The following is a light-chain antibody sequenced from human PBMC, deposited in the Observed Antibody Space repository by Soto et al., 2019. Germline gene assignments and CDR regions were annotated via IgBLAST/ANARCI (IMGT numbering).Light chain of an antibody. Sequence: QSALNQPPSASGSPGQSVTISCTGTSSDVGGYNYVSWYQQHPGKAPKLMIYEVSKRPSGVPDRFSGSKSGNTASLTVSGLQAEDEADYYCSSYAGSNNLGVFGTGTKLTVL. J-gene: IGLJ1*01. CDR1: SSDVGGYNY. V-gene: IGLV2-8*01. CDR3: SSYAGSNNLGV. CDR2: EVS.